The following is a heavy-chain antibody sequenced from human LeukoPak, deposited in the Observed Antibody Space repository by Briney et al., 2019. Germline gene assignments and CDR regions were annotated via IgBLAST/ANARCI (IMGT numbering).Heavy chain of an antibody. CDR3: ARVAGDYDFWSGYWGYYFDY. CDR2: TRNKANSYTT. CDR1: GFTFSNYN. D-gene: IGHD3-3*01. V-gene: IGHV3-72*01. Sequence: GGSLRLSCAASGFTFSNYNMNWVRQAPGKGLEWVGRTRNKANSYTTEYAASVKGRFTISRDDSKNSLYLQMNSLKTEDTAVYYCARVAGDYDFWSGYWGYYFDYWGQGTLVTVSS. J-gene: IGHJ4*02.